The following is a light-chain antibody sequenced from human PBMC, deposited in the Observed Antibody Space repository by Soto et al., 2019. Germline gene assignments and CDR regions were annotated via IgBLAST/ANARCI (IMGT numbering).Light chain of an antibody. CDR1: QSVSSTY. CDR3: QQNGGSPYT. V-gene: IGKV3-20*01. J-gene: IGKJ2*01. CDR2: GAS. Sequence: EIVLTQSPGTLSLSPGEGATLSCRASQSVSSTYLAWYQQKPGQAPRLLIYGASSRATGIPDRFNGSGSGTDFTLTISKLEPEDFAVYYCQQNGGSPYTFGQGTKLEIK.